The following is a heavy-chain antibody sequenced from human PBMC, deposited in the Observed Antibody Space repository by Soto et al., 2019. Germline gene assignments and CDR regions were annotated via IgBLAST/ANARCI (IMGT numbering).Heavy chain of an antibody. CDR3: ARDAEDIVVVPAAIPGYYYGMDV. D-gene: IGHD2-2*01. J-gene: IGHJ6*02. CDR1: GYTFTSYG. V-gene: IGHV1-18*01. CDR2: ISAYNGNT. Sequence: ASVKVSCKASGYTFTSYGISWVQQAPGQGLEWMGWISAYNGNTNYAQKLQGRVTMTTDTSTSTAYMELRSLRDEDTAVYYCARDAEDIVVVPAAIPGYYYGMDVWGQGTTVTVSS.